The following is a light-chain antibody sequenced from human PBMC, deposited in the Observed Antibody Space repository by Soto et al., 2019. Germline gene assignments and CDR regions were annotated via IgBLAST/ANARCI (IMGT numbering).Light chain of an antibody. CDR1: QSVSIG. CDR3: QQYYYRLDVT. CDR2: AAS. Sequence: EILLTQSPATLSVSPGERATLSCRASQSVSIGLAGYQQKPGQAPRLLISAASTRATGSPARFSGSGSGTEFTLTISSLQSEDFAVYYCQQYYYRLDVTFGQGTKVEI. V-gene: IGKV3-15*01. J-gene: IGKJ1*01.